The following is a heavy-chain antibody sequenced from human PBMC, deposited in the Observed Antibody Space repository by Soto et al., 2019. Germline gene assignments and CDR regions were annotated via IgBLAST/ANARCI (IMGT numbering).Heavy chain of an antibody. Sequence: WGSLRLSCAASGFTFSSYGMHWVRQAPGKGLEWVAVIWYDGSNKYYADSVKGRFTISRDNAKNSLYLQMNSLRAEDTAVCYCARAPYYDFWSGYYTWYFDYWGQGTLVTVSS. J-gene: IGHJ4*02. CDR2: IWYDGSNK. CDR1: GFTFSSYG. D-gene: IGHD3-3*01. V-gene: IGHV3-33*01. CDR3: ARAPYYDFWSGYYTWYFDY.